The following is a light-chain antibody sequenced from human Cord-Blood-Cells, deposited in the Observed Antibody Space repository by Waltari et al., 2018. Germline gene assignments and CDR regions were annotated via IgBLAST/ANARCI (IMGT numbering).Light chain of an antibody. CDR1: RGVLYSSNNKNY. J-gene: IGKJ3*01. V-gene: IGKV4-1*01. CDR3: QQYYSTPPFT. CDR2: WAS. Sequence: DIVMTQSPDSLAVSLGERATINGKPSRGVLYSSNNKNYLAWYQQKPGQPPKLLIYWASTRESGVPDRFSGSGSGTDFTLTISSLQAEDVAVYYCQQYYSTPPFTFGPGTKVDIK.